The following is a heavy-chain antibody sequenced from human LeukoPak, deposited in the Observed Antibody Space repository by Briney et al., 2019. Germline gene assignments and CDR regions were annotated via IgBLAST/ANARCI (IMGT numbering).Heavy chain of an antibody. J-gene: IGHJ5*02. Sequence: GGSLRLSCAASGFNFSNYDMHWVRQPTGEGLEWVSAIDTAGRTYYIDSVKGRFTISRENAKNSVYLQMNSLRAGDTAVYYCVRGADGSDPWGQGTLVTVSS. CDR3: VRGADGSDP. CDR2: IDTAGRT. V-gene: IGHV3-13*01. CDR1: GFNFSNYD.